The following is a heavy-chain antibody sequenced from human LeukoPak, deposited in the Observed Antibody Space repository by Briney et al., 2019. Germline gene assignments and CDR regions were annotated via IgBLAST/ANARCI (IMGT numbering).Heavy chain of an antibody. CDR1: GYTLTSYG. Sequence: ASVKVSCKASGYTLTSYGISWVRQAPGQGLEWMGWISANDGNTDYPQKLQGRVTMTTDTSTSTAYMELRCLRSDDTAVYYCARESHVTREDYWGQGTLVTVSS. V-gene: IGHV1-18*01. CDR2: ISANDGNT. CDR3: ARESHVTREDY. J-gene: IGHJ4*02. D-gene: IGHD3-10*01.